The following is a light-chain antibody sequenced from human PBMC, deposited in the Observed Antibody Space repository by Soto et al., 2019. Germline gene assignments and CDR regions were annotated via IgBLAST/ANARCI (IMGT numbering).Light chain of an antibody. J-gene: IGLJ2*01. CDR2: EVS. CDR3: SSYTSSTTLVV. V-gene: IGLV2-14*01. CDR1: SSDVGGYNY. Sequence: QSALTQPASVSGSPGQSITISCTGTSSDVGGYNYVSWYQQHPGKAPKLMIYEVSNRPSGVSNRFSCSKSGNTASLTISGLQADDEADDYCSSYTSSTTLVVFGGGTKLTVL.